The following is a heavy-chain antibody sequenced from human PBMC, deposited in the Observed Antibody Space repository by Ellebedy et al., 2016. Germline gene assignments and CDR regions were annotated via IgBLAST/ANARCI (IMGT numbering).Heavy chain of an antibody. V-gene: IGHV1-69*10. J-gene: IGHJ3*02. CDR3: ATAGTPTGSDWFDAFDI. CDR1: GGTFSSYA. CDR2: IIPVLGTP. D-gene: IGHD3-9*01. Sequence: SVKVSCKASGGTFSSYAISWVRQAPGQGLEWLGGIIPVLGTPSYAQSFQGRVTISADKSTNTAYLVLRSLRSDDTAVYYCATAGTPTGSDWFDAFDIWGQGTILTVSS.